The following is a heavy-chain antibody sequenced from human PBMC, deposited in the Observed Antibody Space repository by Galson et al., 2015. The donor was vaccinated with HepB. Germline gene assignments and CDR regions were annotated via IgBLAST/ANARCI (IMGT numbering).Heavy chain of an antibody. Sequence: SLRLSCAASGFTFSGSAMHWVRQASGKGLEWVGRIRSKASSYATAYAASVKGRFTISRDDSKNTAYLQMNSLKTEDTAVYYCTSRGYYYGSGSSQGFDPWGQGTLVTVSS. CDR3: TSRGYYYGSGSSQGFDP. CDR1: GFTFSGSA. CDR2: IRSKASSYAT. D-gene: IGHD3-10*01. J-gene: IGHJ5*02. V-gene: IGHV3-73*01.